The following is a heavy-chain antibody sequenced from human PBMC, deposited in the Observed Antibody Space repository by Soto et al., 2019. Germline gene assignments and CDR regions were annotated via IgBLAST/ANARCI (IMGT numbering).Heavy chain of an antibody. Sequence: QLQLQESGAGLLKPSQTLSLTCAVSGGSFSSDGYCWIWIRQPPGKGRLWIGYTYRSGSTYYNPSLRSRVTISVDTSKIQFSLKLSSVTAADRAVYYCARVMITCGEVFDFDYWGQGTLVTVSS. CDR2: TYRSGST. J-gene: IGHJ4*02. D-gene: IGHD3-16*02. CDR1: GGSFSSDGYC. V-gene: IGHV4-30-2*01. CDR3: ARVMITCGEVFDFDY.